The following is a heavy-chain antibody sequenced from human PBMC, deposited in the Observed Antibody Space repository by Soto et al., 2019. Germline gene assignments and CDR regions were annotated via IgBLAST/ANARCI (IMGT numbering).Heavy chain of an antibody. J-gene: IGHJ4*02. Sequence: ASVKVSCKASGFIFTSHVVHWVRQAPGQRLEWMGWVTGGNGDTKYSQKFQGRVTITRDISATTAYMELSRLTSEDKAIYYCARDSGVRGPSGDLDYWGQGTLVTV. CDR2: VTGGNGDT. CDR1: GFIFTSHV. CDR3: ARDSGVRGPSGDLDY. V-gene: IGHV1-3*01. D-gene: IGHD3-10*02.